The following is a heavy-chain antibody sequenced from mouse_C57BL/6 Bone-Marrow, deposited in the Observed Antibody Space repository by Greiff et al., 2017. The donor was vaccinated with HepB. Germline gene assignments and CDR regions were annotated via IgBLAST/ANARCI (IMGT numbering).Heavy chain of an antibody. CDR1: GYTLTRYW. D-gene: IGHD3-1*01. CDR3: ARRASLLSWFAY. Sequence: VQLQHPGAEFVKPGASVKLSCKASGYTLTRYWMQWVKQRTGQGLEWIGEIDPSDSYINYNQKFKGKATFTVDTSSSTAYMRLSSLTSEDSAVYVAARRASLLSWFAYWGQGTLVTVSA. V-gene: IGHV1-50*01. J-gene: IGHJ3*01. CDR2: IDPSDSYI.